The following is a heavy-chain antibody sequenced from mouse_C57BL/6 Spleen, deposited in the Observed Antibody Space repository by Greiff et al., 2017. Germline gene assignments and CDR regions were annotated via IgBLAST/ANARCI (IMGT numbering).Heavy chain of an antibody. CDR1: GYAFSSSG. CDR2: IYPGEGDT. J-gene: IGHJ4*01. CDR3: APFDYYAMDY. Sequence: VQLQLSGPELVKPGASVKISCKASGYAFSSSGMNWVKQRPGKGLEWIGRIYPGEGDTNYNGKFQGKGTLTADKSSSTAYMQLSSLTSEYSAVYCCAPFDYYAMDYWGQGTSVTVSS. V-gene: IGHV1-82*01.